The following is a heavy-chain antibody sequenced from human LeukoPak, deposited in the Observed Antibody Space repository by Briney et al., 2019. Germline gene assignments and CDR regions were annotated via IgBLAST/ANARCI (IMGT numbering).Heavy chain of an antibody. CDR2: IYYSGSA. CDR3: ATKLSTDPHYFDY. D-gene: IGHD5/OR15-5a*01. V-gene: IGHV4-31*03. CDR1: GGSISSGGYY. J-gene: IGHJ4*02. Sequence: SETLSLTCTVSGGSISSGGYYWSWIRQHPGKGLEWIGYIYYSGSAYYNPSLTSRVTISVDTSKNQFSLKLSSVTAADTAVYFCATKLSTDPHYFDYWGQGILVTVSS.